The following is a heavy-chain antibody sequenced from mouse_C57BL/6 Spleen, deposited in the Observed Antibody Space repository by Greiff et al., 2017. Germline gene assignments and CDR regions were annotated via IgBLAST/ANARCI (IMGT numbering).Heavy chain of an antibody. CDR1: GYTFTSYW. D-gene: IGHD1-1*01. Sequence: QVQLQQPGAELVKPGASVKVSCKASGYTFTSYWMHWVKQRPGQGLEWIGRIPPSDSDTNYNQKFKGKATLTVDKSSSTAYMQLSSLTSEDSAVYCCAIGLTVVASEGYWGQGTTLTVSS. J-gene: IGHJ2*01. CDR3: AIGLTVVASEGY. V-gene: IGHV1-74*01. CDR2: IPPSDSDT.